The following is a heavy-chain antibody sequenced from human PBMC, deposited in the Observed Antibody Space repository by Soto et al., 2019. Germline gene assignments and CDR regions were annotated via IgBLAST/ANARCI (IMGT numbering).Heavy chain of an antibody. CDR3: AKDHRGVTAVGGNWFDP. D-gene: IGHD6-19*01. CDR2: IYHSGST. Sequence: SETLSLTCAVSGASISSSNWWNWVRQPPGKGLEWIGEIYHSGSTNYNPSLKSRVTISVDKSKNQFSLNLNSVTAADTAVYYCAKDHRGVTAVGGNWFDPWGQGTLVTVSS. V-gene: IGHV4-4*02. J-gene: IGHJ5*02. CDR1: GASISSSNW.